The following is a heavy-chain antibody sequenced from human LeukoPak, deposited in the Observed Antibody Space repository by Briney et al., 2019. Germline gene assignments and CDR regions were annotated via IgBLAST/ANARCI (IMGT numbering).Heavy chain of an antibody. Sequence: SSETLSLTCAVYGGSFSGYYWTWIRQPPGKGLEWIGEINHSGSTNYNPSLKSRVTISVDTSKNQFSLKLNSVTAADTAVYYCAIFSDCSDDNCPNDYGGEGTLVTVSS. V-gene: IGHV4-34*01. D-gene: IGHD2-15*01. CDR1: GGSFSGYY. CDR3: AIFSDCSDDNCPNDY. CDR2: INHSGST. J-gene: IGHJ4*02.